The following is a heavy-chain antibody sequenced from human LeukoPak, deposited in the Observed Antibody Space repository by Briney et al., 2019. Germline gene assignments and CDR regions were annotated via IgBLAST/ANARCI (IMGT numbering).Heavy chain of an antibody. J-gene: IGHJ4*02. Sequence: ASVKVSCKASGYTFTSYAMHWVRQAPGQGLEWMGWINPNSGGTNYAQKFQGRVTMTRDTSISTAYMELSRLRSDDTAVYYCARALYYYDSSGYYFDYWGQGTLVTVSS. CDR3: ARALYYYDSSGYYFDY. D-gene: IGHD3-22*01. V-gene: IGHV1-2*02. CDR2: INPNSGGT. CDR1: GYTFTSYA.